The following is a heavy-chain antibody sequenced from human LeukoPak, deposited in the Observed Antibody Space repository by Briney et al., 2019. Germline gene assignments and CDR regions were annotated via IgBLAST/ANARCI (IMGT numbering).Heavy chain of an antibody. Sequence: SETLSLTCAVYGGSFSGYYWSWIRLPPGKGLEWIGEINHSGSTNYNPSLKSRVTISVDTSKNQFSLKLSSVTAADTAVYYCARGRSMVRGHLSSYYCYMDVWGKGTTVTVSS. D-gene: IGHD3-10*01. CDR2: INHSGST. J-gene: IGHJ6*03. V-gene: IGHV4-34*01. CDR3: ARGRSMVRGHLSSYYCYMDV. CDR1: GGSFSGYY.